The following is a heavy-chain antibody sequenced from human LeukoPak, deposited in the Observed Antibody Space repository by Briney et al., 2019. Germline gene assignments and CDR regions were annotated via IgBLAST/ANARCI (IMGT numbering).Heavy chain of an antibody. CDR3: AGPPRYCSSTSCSFDY. J-gene: IGHJ4*02. CDR2: INPNSGGS. D-gene: IGHD2-2*01. Sequence: ASVKVSCKASGYIFTDYYMHWVRQAPGQELGWMGRINPNSGGSNYAQKFQGRVTMTRNTSTSTVYMELSSLRSEDTAVYYCAGPPRYCSSTSCSFDYWGQGTLVTVS. V-gene: IGHV1/OR15-1*04. CDR1: GYIFTDYY.